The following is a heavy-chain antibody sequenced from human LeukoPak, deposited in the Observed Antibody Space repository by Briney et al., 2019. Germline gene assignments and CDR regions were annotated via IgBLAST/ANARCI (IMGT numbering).Heavy chain of an antibody. CDR2: ISPKSGAT. D-gene: IGHD3-22*01. CDR1: GYTFIDYY. V-gene: IGHV1-2*02. J-gene: IGHJ4*02. CDR3: ARGEHYYDSSGREFEY. Sequence: ASVKVSCKTSGYTFIDYYVHWVRQAPGQGLEWMGWISPKSGATDYAQKFQGSVTMTWDTSMTTAYIQLSSLRSDDTAVYFCARGEHYYDSSGREFEYWGQGTLVTVSS.